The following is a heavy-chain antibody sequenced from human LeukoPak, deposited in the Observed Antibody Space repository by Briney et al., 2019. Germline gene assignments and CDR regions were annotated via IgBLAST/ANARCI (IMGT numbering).Heavy chain of an antibody. Sequence: PGGSLRLSCAASGLTVSSYMSWVRQAPGKGLEWVSVIYSGGSIYYADSVKGRFTISRDKSKNTLYLQMNSLRAEGTAVYYCARPPYGGVDYWGQGTLVTVSS. J-gene: IGHJ4*02. V-gene: IGHV3-66*04. CDR3: ARPPYGGVDY. CDR1: GLTVSSY. D-gene: IGHD4-23*01. CDR2: IYSGGSI.